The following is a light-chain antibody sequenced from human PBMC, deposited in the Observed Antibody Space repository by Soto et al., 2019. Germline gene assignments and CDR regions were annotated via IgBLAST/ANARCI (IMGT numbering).Light chain of an antibody. CDR1: SSNIGAGYH. CDR3: QSYDSSRSGWV. Sequence: QSVLTQPPSVSGAPGQRVTISCTGSSSNIGAGYHVHWYQQFPGLAPKLLIFGNTNRPSGVPDRFSGSRSGTSASLAITGLQAEDEADYYCQSYDSSRSGWVFGGGTKLTVL. CDR2: GNT. V-gene: IGLV1-40*01. J-gene: IGLJ2*01.